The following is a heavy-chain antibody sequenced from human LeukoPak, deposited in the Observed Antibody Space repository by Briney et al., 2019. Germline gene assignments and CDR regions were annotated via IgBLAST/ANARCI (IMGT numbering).Heavy chain of an antibody. CDR2: INTKTDGT. Sequence: ASVKVSCKASGGVFTTYAISWVRQAPGQGLEWMGYINTKTDGTIYAQKFRGRVTMARDTSISTVYMELSRLRFDDTAVYYCAKVKPGAFDLWGQGTVVTVSS. J-gene: IGHJ3*01. D-gene: IGHD7-27*01. V-gene: IGHV1-2*02. CDR3: AKVKPGAFDL. CDR1: GGVFTTYA.